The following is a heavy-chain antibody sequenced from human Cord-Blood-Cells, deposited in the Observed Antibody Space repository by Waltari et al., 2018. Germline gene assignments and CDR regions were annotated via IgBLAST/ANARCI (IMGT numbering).Heavy chain of an antibody. CDR1: GGTFSSYA. J-gene: IGHJ3*02. D-gene: IGHD6-6*01. V-gene: IGHV1-69*01. Sequence: QVQLVQSGAEVKKPGSSVKVSCKASGGTFSSYAIRWVGTAPGQGIEWMGVIIPIFGTANYAQKFQGRVTITADESTSTAYMELSSLRSEDTAVYYCARDYYDSSSFLHDAFDIWGQGTMVTVSS. CDR3: ARDYYDSSSFLHDAFDI. CDR2: IIPIFGTA.